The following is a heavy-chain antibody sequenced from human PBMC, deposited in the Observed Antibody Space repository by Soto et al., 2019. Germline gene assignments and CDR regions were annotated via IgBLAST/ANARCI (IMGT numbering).Heavy chain of an antibody. D-gene: IGHD6-25*01. CDR2: LTPSYPTT. CDR1: GGTFSSYI. J-gene: IGHJ6*02. V-gene: IGHV1-69*01. Sequence: QVQLVQSGAEVKKPGSSVKVSCKASGGTFSSYIITWVRQAPGQGLEWVGGLTPSYPTTHYAQKFQGRVTISADESATTAYMELSSLTSEDTAKYFCARGPATTRRYASYVYGLDVWGQGTTVTVSS. CDR3: ARGPATTRRYASYVYGLDV.